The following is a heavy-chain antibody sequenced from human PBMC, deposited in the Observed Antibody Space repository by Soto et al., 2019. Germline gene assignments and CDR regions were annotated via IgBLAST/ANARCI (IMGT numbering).Heavy chain of an antibody. Sequence: PSETLSLTCTVSGGSISSYYCSWIRHPPGKGLERLGYIYYSGSTNYNPSLKSRVTISVDTSKNQFSLKLSSVTAADTAVYYCARGFSTYYYDSSGYFPFDYWGQGTLVTVSS. D-gene: IGHD3-22*01. J-gene: IGHJ4*02. V-gene: IGHV4-59*01. CDR3: ARGFSTYYYDSSGYFPFDY. CDR1: GGSISSYY. CDR2: IYYSGST.